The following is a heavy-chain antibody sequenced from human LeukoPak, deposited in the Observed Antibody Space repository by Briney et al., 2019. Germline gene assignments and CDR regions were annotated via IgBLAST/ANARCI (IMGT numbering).Heavy chain of an antibody. CDR3: VRDEGGFYHYFGMDV. CDR1: GFTVSDYY. Sequence: GGSLRLSCVASGFTVSDYYMSWVRQAPGKGLECVSLIYSRGSSTYYADSVKGRFTISRDDSKNTLYLQMNSLRAEDTAVYYCVRDEGGFYHYFGMDVWGQGTTVTVSS. D-gene: IGHD3-16*01. J-gene: IGHJ6*02. V-gene: IGHV3-53*01. CDR2: IYSRGSST.